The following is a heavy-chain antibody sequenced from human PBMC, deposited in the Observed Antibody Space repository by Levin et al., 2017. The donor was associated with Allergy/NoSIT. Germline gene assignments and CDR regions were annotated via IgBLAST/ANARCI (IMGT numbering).Heavy chain of an antibody. V-gene: IGHV1-8*01. CDR3: ARGRTFGSDY. D-gene: IGHD3-10*01. CDR1: GYTFSDYD. J-gene: IGHJ4*02. Sequence: PGGSLRLSCKTSGYTFSDYDINWVRQASGQGLEWMGWMNPNRGSTRSAQKFQGRVTMTRNTSISTAYMELSSLRSDDTAVYYCARGRTFGSDYWGQGTLVTVSS. CDR2: MNPNRGST.